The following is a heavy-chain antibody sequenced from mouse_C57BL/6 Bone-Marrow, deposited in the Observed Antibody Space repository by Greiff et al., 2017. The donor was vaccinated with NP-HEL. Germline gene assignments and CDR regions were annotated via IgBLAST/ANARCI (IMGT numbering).Heavy chain of an antibody. CDR3: ARDPDSSGFLFDY. Sequence: EVHLVESGGGLVKPGGSLKLSCAASGFTFSSYAMSWVRQTPEKRLEWVATISDGGSYTYYPDNVKGRFTISRDNAKNNLYLQMSHLKSEDTAMYYCARDPDSSGFLFDYWGQGTTLTVSS. J-gene: IGHJ2*01. CDR2: ISDGGSYT. V-gene: IGHV5-4*01. D-gene: IGHD3-2*02. CDR1: GFTFSSYA.